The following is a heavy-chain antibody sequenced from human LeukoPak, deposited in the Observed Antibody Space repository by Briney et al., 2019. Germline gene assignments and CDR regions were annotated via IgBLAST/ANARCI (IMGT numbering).Heavy chain of an antibody. CDR3: TTREIVVEPAQTLMVRGVLWRSDF. V-gene: IGHV1-24*01. CDR2: FDPKEGER. J-gene: IGHJ4*01. Sequence: ASVKVSCKVSGDTLTELSMHWVRQAPGKGLEWMGGFDPKEGERVYAQNFQGRFTMTEDTSSGTAYMELNSLRSEDTAVYYCTTREIVVEPAQTLMVRGVLWRSDFWGHGTLVTVSS. D-gene: IGHD3-10*01. CDR1: GDTLTELS.